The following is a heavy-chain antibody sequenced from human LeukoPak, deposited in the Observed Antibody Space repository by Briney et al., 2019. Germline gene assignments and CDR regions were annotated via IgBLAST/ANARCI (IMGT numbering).Heavy chain of an antibody. CDR1: GFTFSSYW. Sequence: GGSLRLSCAASGFTFSSYWMSWVRQAPGKGLEWVSAISGSGGSTYYADSVKGRFTISRDNSKNTLYLQMNSLRAEDTAVYYCARGKAPNWNYPTTIDYWGQGTLVTVSS. CDR2: ISGSGGST. D-gene: IGHD1-7*01. V-gene: IGHV3-23*01. J-gene: IGHJ4*02. CDR3: ARGKAPNWNYPTTIDY.